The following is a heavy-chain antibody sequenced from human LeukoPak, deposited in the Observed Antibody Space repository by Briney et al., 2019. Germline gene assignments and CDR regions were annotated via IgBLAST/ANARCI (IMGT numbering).Heavy chain of an antibody. J-gene: IGHJ3*02. CDR1: GFTFGSYA. Sequence: GGSLRLSCAASGFTFGSYAMSWVRQAPGKGLEWVSGISGSGDNTYYADSVKGRFTISRDNSKNTLYLQMNSLRAEDTAVYYCAKSYCSSTSCYGAFDIWGQGTMVTVSS. CDR2: ISGSGDNT. V-gene: IGHV3-23*01. D-gene: IGHD2-2*01. CDR3: AKSYCSSTSCYGAFDI.